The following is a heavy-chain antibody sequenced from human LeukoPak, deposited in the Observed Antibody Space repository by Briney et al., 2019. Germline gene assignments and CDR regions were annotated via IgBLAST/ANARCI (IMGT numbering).Heavy chain of an antibody. CDR1: GYTFTGYY. D-gene: IGHD2-2*01. Sequence: ASVKVSCKASGYTFTGYYMHWVRQAPGQGLEWMGWINPNSGGTNYAQKSQGRVTMTRDTSISTAYMELSRLRSDDTAVYYCARSGCSSTSCFDAFDIWGQGTMVTVSS. CDR3: ARSGCSSTSCFDAFDI. CDR2: INPNSGGT. V-gene: IGHV1-2*02. J-gene: IGHJ3*02.